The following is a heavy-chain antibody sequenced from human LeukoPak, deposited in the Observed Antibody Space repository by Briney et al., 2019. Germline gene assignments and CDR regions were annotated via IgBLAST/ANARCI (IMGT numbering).Heavy chain of an antibody. Sequence: GGSLRLPCSASGFTFSSYTMHWVRQAPGRGLEYVSAVSSNGGSTYYADSVKGRFTISRDNSKNTLYLQMSSLRAEDTAVYYCVPYYDVLTGFYTGYWGQGTLVTVSS. D-gene: IGHD3-9*01. CDR1: GFTFSSYT. J-gene: IGHJ4*02. CDR2: VSSNGGST. CDR3: VPYYDVLTGFYTGY. V-gene: IGHV3-64D*06.